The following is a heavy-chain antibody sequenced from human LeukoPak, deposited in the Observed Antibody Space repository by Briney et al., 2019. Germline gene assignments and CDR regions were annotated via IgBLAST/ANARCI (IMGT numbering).Heavy chain of an antibody. V-gene: IGHV3-11*01. D-gene: IGHD1-26*01. CDR1: GFTFSDYY. J-gene: IGHJ4*02. CDR2: ISSSGSTI. CDR3: ARDLGSGSYSFALDY. Sequence: GGSLRLSCAASGFTFSDYYMSWIRQAPGKGLEWVSYISSSGSTIYYADSVKGRFTISRDNAKNSLYLQVNSLRAEDTAVYYCARDLGSGSYSFALDYWGQGTLVTVSS.